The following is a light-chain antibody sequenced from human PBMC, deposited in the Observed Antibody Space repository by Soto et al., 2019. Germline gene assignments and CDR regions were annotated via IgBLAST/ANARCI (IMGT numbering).Light chain of an antibody. CDR1: QGISNY. CDR3: QKYNSASRT. CDR2: GAS. V-gene: IGKV1-27*01. Sequence: DTPMTQSPSSLSASVGDRVTITCRASQGISNYLAWYQQKPGKVPKLLIYGASTLQSGVPSRFSGSGSGTDFTLTISSLQPEDVATYCCQKYNSASRTFGQGTKLEIK. J-gene: IGKJ2*01.